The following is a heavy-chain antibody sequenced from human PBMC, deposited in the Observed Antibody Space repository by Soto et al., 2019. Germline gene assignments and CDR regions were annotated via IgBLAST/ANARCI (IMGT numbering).Heavy chain of an antibody. CDR2: INSDGSST. D-gene: IGHD6-13*01. J-gene: IGHJ5*02. Sequence: GGSLRLSCAASGFTCSRYWMHWVRQAPGKGLVWVSRINSDGSSTSYADSVKGRFTISRDNAKNTLYLQMNSLRAEDTAVYYCARDRGSSWYWFDPWGQGTLVTVSS. CDR3: ARDRGSSWYWFDP. V-gene: IGHV3-74*01. CDR1: GFTCSRYW.